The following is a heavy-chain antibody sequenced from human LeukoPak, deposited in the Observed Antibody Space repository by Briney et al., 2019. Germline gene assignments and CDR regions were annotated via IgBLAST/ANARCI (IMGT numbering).Heavy chain of an antibody. J-gene: IGHJ6*03. V-gene: IGHV5-51*01. Sequence: GESLKISCKASGYSFPNYWIGWVRQTPGNGLEWMGVIYPKDSDTRYNPSFQGQVTFSADKSISTAYLQWSSLKASDTAMYYCARLGGGIYGDYPQNSGIRPYYYYYMDVWGKGTTVTVSS. CDR2: IYPKDSDT. CDR3: ARLGGGIYGDYPQNSGIRPYYYYYMDV. CDR1: GYSFPNYW. D-gene: IGHD4-17*01.